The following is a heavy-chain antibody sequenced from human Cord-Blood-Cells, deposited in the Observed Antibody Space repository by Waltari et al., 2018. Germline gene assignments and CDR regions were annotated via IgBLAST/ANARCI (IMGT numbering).Heavy chain of an antibody. V-gene: IGHV1-8*03. CDR2: MNPNSGNT. Sequence: QVQLVQSGAEVKKPGASVKVSCKASGYTFTSYDINWVRQATGQGLEWKGGMNPNSGNTGYAQKFQGRVTITRNTSISTAYMELSSLRSEDTAVYYCARRLTSYSSSWFDYWGQGTLVTVSS. CDR3: ARRLTSYSSSWFDY. D-gene: IGHD6-13*01. J-gene: IGHJ4*02. CDR1: GYTFTSYD.